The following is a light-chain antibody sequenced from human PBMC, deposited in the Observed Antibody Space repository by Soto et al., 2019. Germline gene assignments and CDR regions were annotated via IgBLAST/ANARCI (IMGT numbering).Light chain of an antibody. CDR1: QNVDGD. Sequence: EGVTTQSPATLSVSPGERATLSCRASQNVDGDLAWYQQKPGQAPRLLIYRTSTRANGTPVRFSGSGSGTEVTLTISSLQSEDFAVYYCQEYNGRSSFGQGTKVEIK. CDR3: QEYNGRSS. J-gene: IGKJ1*01. CDR2: RTS. V-gene: IGKV3-15*01.